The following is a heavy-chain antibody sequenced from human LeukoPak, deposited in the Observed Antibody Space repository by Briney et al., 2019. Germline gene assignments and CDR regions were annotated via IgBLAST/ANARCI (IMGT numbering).Heavy chain of an antibody. CDR2: INPSGGST. V-gene: IGHV1-46*01. J-gene: IGHJ4*02. Sequence: ASVKVSCKASGYTFTSYYMHWVRQAPGQGLEWMGIINPSGGSTSYAQKFQGRVTMTRDTSTSTVYMGLSSLRSEDTAVYYCARSQGPEQVDYWGQGTLVTVSS. CDR1: GYTFTSYY. D-gene: IGHD1-14*01. CDR3: ARSQGPEQVDY.